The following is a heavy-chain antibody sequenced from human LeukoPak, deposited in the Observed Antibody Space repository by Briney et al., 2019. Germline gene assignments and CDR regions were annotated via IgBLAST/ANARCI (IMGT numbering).Heavy chain of an antibody. J-gene: IGHJ4*02. CDR3: ARRYSYGWMFDY. CDR1: GFTFNTFS. CDR2: ISSTRNTI. D-gene: IGHD5-18*01. V-gene: IGHV3-48*02. Sequence: PGGSLRLSCAASGFTFNTFSMNWVRQAPGKGLEWVAYISSTRNTIYYADSVKGRFTISRDNAKNSLFLQMNSLRDEDTAVYYCARRYSYGWMFDYWGQGTLVTVSS.